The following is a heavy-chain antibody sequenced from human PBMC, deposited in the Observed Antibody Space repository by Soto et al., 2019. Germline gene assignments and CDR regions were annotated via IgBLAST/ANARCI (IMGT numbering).Heavy chain of an antibody. Sequence: QVQLQESGPGLVKPSETLSLSCTVSGGSISSYYWSWFRQSPGKRMEWIGYVHHSWGSSYNPSLQSRVARSLDTSKRQFSLKVTSVTATDTAVYYCAGQGFGPLHGLVDVWGQGTTVTVSS. CDR1: GGSISSYY. CDR2: VHHSWGS. D-gene: IGHD3-10*01. J-gene: IGHJ6*02. V-gene: IGHV4-59*08. CDR3: AGQGFGPLHGLVDV.